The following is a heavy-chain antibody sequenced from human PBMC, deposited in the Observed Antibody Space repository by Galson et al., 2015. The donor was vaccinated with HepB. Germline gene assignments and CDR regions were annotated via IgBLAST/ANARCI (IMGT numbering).Heavy chain of an antibody. Sequence: SLRLSCAASGFTVSSNYMSWVRQAPGKGLEWVSVIYSGGSTYYADSVKGRFTISRDNSKNTLYLQMNSLRAEDTAVYYCARDVMVRGVAVDYWGQGTLVTVSS. V-gene: IGHV3-66*01. D-gene: IGHD3-10*01. CDR3: ARDVMVRGVAVDY. CDR1: GFTVSSNY. CDR2: IYSGGST. J-gene: IGHJ4*02.